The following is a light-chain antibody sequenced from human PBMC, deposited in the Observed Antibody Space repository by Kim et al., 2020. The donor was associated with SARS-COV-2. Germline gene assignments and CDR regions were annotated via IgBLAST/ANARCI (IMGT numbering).Light chain of an antibody. CDR2: DAS. CDR3: QQYNNYPIT. Sequence: AIQLTQSPSSLSASVGDSVTLACRASQDIYDGLAWYQKKPGKPPTLLIFDASSVETGVPPRFSGTGSGTEFTLSISSLQTEDIATYYCQQYNNYPITFGQGTRLEIK. J-gene: IGKJ5*01. V-gene: IGKV1D-13*01. CDR1: QDIYDG.